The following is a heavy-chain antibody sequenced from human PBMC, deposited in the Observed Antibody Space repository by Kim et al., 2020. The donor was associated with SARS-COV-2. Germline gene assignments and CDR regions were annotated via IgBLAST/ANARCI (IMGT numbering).Heavy chain of an antibody. CDR2: ISSTSTSI. D-gene: IGHD3-16*01. Sequence: GGSLRLSCAASGFSFSDYSMAWVRQAPGKGLEWVSSISSTSTSIYYADSVKGRFTISRDNSKNTLFLQMNSLRADDTAVYYCAKGIVRIRYYDMDVWGQGTTVTVS. V-gene: IGHV3-23*01. CDR3: AKGIVRIRYYDMDV. J-gene: IGHJ6*02. CDR1: GFSFSDYS.